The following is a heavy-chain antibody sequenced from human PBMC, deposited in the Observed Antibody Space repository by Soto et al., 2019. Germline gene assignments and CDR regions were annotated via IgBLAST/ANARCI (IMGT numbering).Heavy chain of an antibody. D-gene: IGHD6-6*01. Sequence: QVLLMQSGAEVKRPGSSVKLSCKASGDMFRNSAFTWVRQAPGQGLEWMGVIVPLFGKVIAAQKFQGRVTFTADESTSTLYLKLSSMRSEHTAVYYCASARLSNGDPNIYFFSGLDVWGQGTTVTVSS. CDR2: IVPLFGKV. CDR1: GDMFRNSA. J-gene: IGHJ6*02. V-gene: IGHV1-69*01. CDR3: ASARLSNGDPNIYFFSGLDV.